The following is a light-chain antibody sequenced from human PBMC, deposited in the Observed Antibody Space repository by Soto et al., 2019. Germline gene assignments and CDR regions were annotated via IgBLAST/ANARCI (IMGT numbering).Light chain of an antibody. CDR3: SSYTNSSTLVI. CDR2: AVN. J-gene: IGLJ2*01. Sequence: QSVLTQPASVSGSPGQSITISCTGTSSDVDAYNYVSWYQHHPGKAPKLMIYAVNNRPSGVSNRFSGSKSGNTASLTISGLQAEDEADYYCSSYTNSSTLVIFGGGTKVTVL. V-gene: IGLV2-14*01. CDR1: SSDVDAYNY.